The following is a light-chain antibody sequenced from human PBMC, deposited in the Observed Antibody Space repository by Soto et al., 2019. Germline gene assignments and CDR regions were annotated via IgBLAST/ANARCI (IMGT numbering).Light chain of an antibody. V-gene: IGKV3-20*01. J-gene: IGKJ5*01. CDR2: GAF. CDR1: QIFSNNY. CDR3: QQYGSSPVT. Sequence: EVVLKQSPGTLPLSRGERATLACSASQIFSNNYLACYQQKPRQAPRPLIYGAFNRATGVPDRFSGSGSGTDFSLTISRLEPEDFAMYYCQQYGSSPVTFGQGTRLEIK.